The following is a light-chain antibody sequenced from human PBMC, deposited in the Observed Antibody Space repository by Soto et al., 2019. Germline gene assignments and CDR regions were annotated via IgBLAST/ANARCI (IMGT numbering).Light chain of an antibody. CDR1: QSISIW. Sequence: DIQMPQSPSTLSASVGDTVTITCRATQSISIWLAWYQQKPGKAPKLLIYKASSLESGVPSRFSGSGSGTEFTLTISSLQPDDFATYYCQQYGIYRTCGQGTKVEIK. V-gene: IGKV1-5*03. CDR3: QQYGIYRT. J-gene: IGKJ1*01. CDR2: KAS.